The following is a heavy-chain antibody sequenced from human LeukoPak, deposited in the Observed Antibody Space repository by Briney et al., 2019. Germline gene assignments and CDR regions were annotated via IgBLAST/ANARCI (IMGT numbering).Heavy chain of an antibody. V-gene: IGHV1-2*02. D-gene: IGHD3-10*01. CDR2: INPNSGGT. Sequence: ASVKVSCKASGYTFTSYDINWVRQAPGQGLEWMGWINPNSGGTNYAQKFQGRVTMTRDTSISTAYMELSRLRSDDTAVYYCARDHRGSGRLTFDYWGQGTLVTVSS. J-gene: IGHJ4*02. CDR1: GYTFTSYD. CDR3: ARDHRGSGRLTFDY.